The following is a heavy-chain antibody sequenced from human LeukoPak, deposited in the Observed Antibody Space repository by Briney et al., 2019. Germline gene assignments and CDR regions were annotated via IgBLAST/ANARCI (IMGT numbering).Heavy chain of an antibody. J-gene: IGHJ4*02. Sequence: EPLSRPFPVSGGSISSSSYYWGGTRPPPGKGLEWIGSSLYSGSTYYKQSLKSRVTISRDTSKNKFSLNLSSVSAADTAVYYCARVVRSSMVFARWGEGTLVTLP. CDR3: ARVVRSSMVFAR. V-gene: IGHV4-39*07. CDR2: SLYSGST. CDR1: GGSISSSSYY. D-gene: IGHD2/OR15-2a*01.